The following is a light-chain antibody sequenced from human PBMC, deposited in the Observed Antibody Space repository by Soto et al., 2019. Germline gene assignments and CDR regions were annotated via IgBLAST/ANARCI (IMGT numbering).Light chain of an antibody. J-gene: IGLJ2*01. CDR3: SSYTTSSTVV. Sequence: QSALTQPASVSGSPGQSITISCTGTSSDVGGYNYVSWYQQHPGTAPKLMIYDVSNRPSGVSNRFSGSKSGNTASLTISGLQADDEADYYCSSYTTSSTVVFGGGTKVTVL. CDR2: DVS. CDR1: SSDVGGYNY. V-gene: IGLV2-14*01.